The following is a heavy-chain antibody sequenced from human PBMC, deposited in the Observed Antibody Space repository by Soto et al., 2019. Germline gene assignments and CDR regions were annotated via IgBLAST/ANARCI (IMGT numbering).Heavy chain of an antibody. CDR2: IYHRGST. V-gene: IGHV4-4*02. J-gene: IGHJ6*03. Sequence: QVQLQESGPGLVKPSWTLSLTCAVSSGSTSSRNWWSWVRQPPGKGLEWIGEIYHRGSTNYNPSHKRRVTISVDKSRNQVSLELSSVTAAETVVYYCARAHIVVVPAAIPPGSYYYYMDVWGKGTTVTVSS. D-gene: IGHD2-2*02. CDR1: SGSTSSRNW. CDR3: ARAHIVVVPAAIPPGSYYYYMDV.